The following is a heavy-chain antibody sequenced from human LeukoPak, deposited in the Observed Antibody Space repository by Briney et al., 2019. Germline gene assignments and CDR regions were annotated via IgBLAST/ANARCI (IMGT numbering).Heavy chain of an antibody. CDR2: ISGSGGST. CDR1: GFTFSSYG. J-gene: IGHJ4*02. V-gene: IGHV3-23*01. D-gene: IGHD3-10*01. CDR3: ATVVVRGVIAYYFDG. Sequence: GGSLRLSCAASGFTFSSYGMSWVRQAPGKGLEWVSAISGSGGSTYYADSVKGRFTISRDNPKNTLYLQMNSLRAEDTAVYYCATVVVRGVIAYYFDGWGQGTLVTVSS.